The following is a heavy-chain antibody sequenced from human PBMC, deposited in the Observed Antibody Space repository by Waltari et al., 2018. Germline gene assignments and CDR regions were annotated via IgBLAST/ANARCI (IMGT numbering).Heavy chain of an antibody. V-gene: IGHV1-2*02. CDR1: GYTFTDYY. J-gene: IGHJ4*02. Sequence: QVQLVQSGAEVKKPGASVKVSCRASGYTFTDYYIHWVRQAPGQGLECLGWMSSKSGDTNDAQDFQGRVTMTRDTSISTAYMELSRLTSDDTAVYYCARAAPASYFDYWGQGTVVTVSS. CDR3: ARAAPASYFDY. CDR2: MSSKSGDT. D-gene: IGHD6-25*01.